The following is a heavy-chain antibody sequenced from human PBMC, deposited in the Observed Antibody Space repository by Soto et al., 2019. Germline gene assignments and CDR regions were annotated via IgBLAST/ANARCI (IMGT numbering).Heavy chain of an antibody. CDR3: ARTQGYFDL. CDR2: IAGSGGVT. J-gene: IGHJ4*02. CDR1: GFTFSSYR. V-gene: IGHV3-23*01. D-gene: IGHD1-7*01. Sequence: EVQLLESGGGLMQPGESLRLSCAASGFTFSSYRMGWVRQAPGKGLEWVSAIAGSGGVTNYADSVKGRFTISRDNSKNTLFLQVNSLRAEDTALYYCARTQGYFDLWGQGTLITVSS.